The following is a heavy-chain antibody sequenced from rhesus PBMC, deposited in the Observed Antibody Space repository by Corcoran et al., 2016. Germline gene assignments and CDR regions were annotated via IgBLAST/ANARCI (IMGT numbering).Heavy chain of an antibody. CDR2: ISGSGGST. CDR3: ARDSWTRGKSLDV. D-gene: IGHD1-1-1*01. CDR1: GGAIRRNY. V-gene: IGHV4-173*01. Sequence: QLQLQESGPGLVKPSATLSLTCAVSGGAIRRNYWRWTRLPPGPGLEWIGRISGSGGSTAYNPSLKSRVTISTDTSKNQFSLKLSSGTAADTAVYYCARDSWTRGKSLDVWGRGVLVTVSS. J-gene: IGHJ5-2*02.